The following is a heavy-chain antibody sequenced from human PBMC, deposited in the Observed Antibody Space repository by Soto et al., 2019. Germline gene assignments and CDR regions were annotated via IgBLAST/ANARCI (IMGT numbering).Heavy chain of an antibody. J-gene: IGHJ5*02. D-gene: IGHD2-15*01. CDR1: GFTFSSYA. CDR3: AREMGSGGSGGSCYGRWFDP. CDR2: ISGSGGST. Sequence: GGSLRLSCAASGFTFSSYAMSWVRQAPGKGLEWVSTISGSGGSTYYADSVKGRFTISRDNSKNTLYLQMNSLRAEDTAVYYCAREMGSGGSGGSCYGRWFDPWGKGTLSTVSS. V-gene: IGHV3-23*01.